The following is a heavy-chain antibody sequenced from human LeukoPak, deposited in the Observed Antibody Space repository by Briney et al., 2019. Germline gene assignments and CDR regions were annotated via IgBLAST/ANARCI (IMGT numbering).Heavy chain of an antibody. CDR1: GYTFTSYG. D-gene: IGHD3-3*01. CDR3: ARHTNYDFWSGYYSCFDY. V-gene: IGHV1-2*02. Sequence: ASVKVSCKASGYTFTSYGISWVRQAPGQGLEWMGWINPNSGGTNYAQKFQGRVTMTRDTSISTAYMELSRLRSDDTAVYYCARHTNYDFWSGYYSCFDYWGQGTLVTVSS. J-gene: IGHJ4*02. CDR2: INPNSGGT.